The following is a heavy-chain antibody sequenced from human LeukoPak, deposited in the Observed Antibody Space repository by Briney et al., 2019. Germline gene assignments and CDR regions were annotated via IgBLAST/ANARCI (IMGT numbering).Heavy chain of an antibody. J-gene: IGHJ4*02. D-gene: IGHD5-18*01. Sequence: PGGPLRLSCAASGFTVSGNYMSWVRQAPGKGLEWVSIIYSGGGTYYADSVKGRFTISRDNSKNTLYLQMNSLRAEDTAVYYCARDQVPALANWGQGTLVTVSS. CDR3: ARDQVPALAN. CDR2: IYSGGGT. V-gene: IGHV3-66*01. CDR1: GFTVSGNY.